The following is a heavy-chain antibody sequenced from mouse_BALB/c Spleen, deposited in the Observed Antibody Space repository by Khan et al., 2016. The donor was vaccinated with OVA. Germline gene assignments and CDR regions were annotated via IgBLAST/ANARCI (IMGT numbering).Heavy chain of an antibody. CDR2: IWSDGST. D-gene: IGHD2-10*01. J-gene: IGHJ4*01. CDR1: GFSLTNYG. V-gene: IGHV2-6-1*01. CDR3: ARQPYYHYNIMDY. Sequence: VQLKQSGPGLVAPSQSLSITCTISGFSLTNYGVHWVRQPPGKGLEWLVVIWSDGSTTYNSALKSRLTISKDNSESQVFLKMNSIQTDDTAMYFCARQPYYHYNIMDYWGQGTSVTVSS.